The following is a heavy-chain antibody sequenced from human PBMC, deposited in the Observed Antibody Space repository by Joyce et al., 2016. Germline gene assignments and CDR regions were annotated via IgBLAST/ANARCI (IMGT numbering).Heavy chain of an antibody. J-gene: IGHJ4*02. CDR2: MYYTGST. Sequence: QVQLQGSGRGLVKPSETLSLTCTVPGGSIGSYFWSWIRQPPGKGLELIGYMYYTGSTNYSPSLKSRVTMSVDTSKNQFSLKLSSVTAADTAVYYCARSAPYSSGWYFDYWGRGTLVTVSS. D-gene: IGHD6-19*01. V-gene: IGHV4-59*01. CDR1: GGSIGSYF. CDR3: ARSAPYSSGWYFDY.